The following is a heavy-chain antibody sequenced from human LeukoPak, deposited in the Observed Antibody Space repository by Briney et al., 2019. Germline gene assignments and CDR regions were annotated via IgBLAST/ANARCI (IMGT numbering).Heavy chain of an antibody. Sequence: GGTLRLSCAASGFTFSSYGMSWVRQAPGKGLEWVSAISGSGGSTYYADSVMGRFTISRDNSKNTLYLQMNSLRAEDTAVYYCAKDRGIISDYWGQGTLVTVSS. V-gene: IGHV3-23*01. D-gene: IGHD3-10*01. J-gene: IGHJ4*02. CDR3: AKDRGIISDY. CDR2: ISGSGGST. CDR1: GFTFSSYG.